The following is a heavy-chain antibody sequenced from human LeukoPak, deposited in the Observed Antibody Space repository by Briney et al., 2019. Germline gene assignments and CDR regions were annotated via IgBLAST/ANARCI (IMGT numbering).Heavy chain of an antibody. D-gene: IGHD2-15*01. Sequence: GASVKVSCKASEYSFTSYSLHWLRQAPGQGLEWMGIINPSGGSTSYAQRFQGRVTMTRDTSTSTVYMELSSLRSEDTAVYYCARESPPAATDYYYYYMDVWGKGTTVTVSS. CDR3: ARESPPAATDYYYYYMDV. CDR2: INPSGGST. CDR1: EYSFTSYS. V-gene: IGHV1-46*01. J-gene: IGHJ6*03.